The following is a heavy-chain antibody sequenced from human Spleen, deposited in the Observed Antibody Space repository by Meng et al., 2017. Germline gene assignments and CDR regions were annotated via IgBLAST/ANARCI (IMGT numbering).Heavy chain of an antibody. Sequence: ASVKVSCKASGYTFTSYGISWVRQAPGQGLEWMGWISAYNGNTNYAQKLQGRVTMTTDTSTSTAYMELRSLRSDDTAVYYCARVAPNSPEKRKPIVVPAAINAFDIWGQGIMVTVSS. J-gene: IGHJ3*02. CDR3: ARVAPNSPEKRKPIVVPAAINAFDI. D-gene: IGHD2-2*01. CDR2: ISAYNGNT. V-gene: IGHV1-18*01. CDR1: GYTFTSYG.